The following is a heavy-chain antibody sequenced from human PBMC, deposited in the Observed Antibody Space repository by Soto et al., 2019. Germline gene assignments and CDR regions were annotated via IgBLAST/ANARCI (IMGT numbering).Heavy chain of an antibody. V-gene: IGHV4-59*08. CDR3: ARHGFGSLHGLVDV. D-gene: IGHD3-10*01. CDR2: IKYNGDS. J-gene: IGHJ6*02. Sequence: QVQLQESGPGLVKPSETLSLTCTVSGGSITNYYCSWFRQPPGKGLEWIGYIKYNGDSAYNLSLMRRVPMSMDTSKTQFSLMLESVTATDTAVYYCARHGFGSLHGLVDVWGQGTTVIVSS. CDR1: GGSITNYY.